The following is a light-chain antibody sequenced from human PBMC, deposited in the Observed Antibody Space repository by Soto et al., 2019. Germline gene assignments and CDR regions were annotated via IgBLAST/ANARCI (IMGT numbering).Light chain of an antibody. J-gene: IGLJ1*01. CDR2: DNT. V-gene: IGLV1-40*01. CDR1: SSNIGAGYD. CDR3: QSYDSRLSGYV. Sequence: QSVLTQPPSVSGAPGQRVTISCTGSSSNIGAGYDVHWYQQLPGTAPKLLIYDNTNRPSGVPDRFSASKSGTSASLAITGLQAGDEADYYCQSYDSRLSGYVFGTGTKLTVL.